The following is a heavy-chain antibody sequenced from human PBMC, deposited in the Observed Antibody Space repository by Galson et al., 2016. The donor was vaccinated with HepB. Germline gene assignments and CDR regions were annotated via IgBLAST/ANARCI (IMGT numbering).Heavy chain of an antibody. Sequence: SLRLSCAASGFTFSSYAMRWVRQAPGKGLEWVSAISGSGGTSYYADSVKGRFTISRDNSKNTLYVQMHSLRAEDTAVYYCAKDFYYSSGYRSYWYCDLWGRGTLVTVSS. CDR1: GFTFSSYA. J-gene: IGHJ2*01. CDR3: AKDFYYSSGYRSYWYCDL. D-gene: IGHD3-22*01. V-gene: IGHV3-23*01. CDR2: ISGSGGTS.